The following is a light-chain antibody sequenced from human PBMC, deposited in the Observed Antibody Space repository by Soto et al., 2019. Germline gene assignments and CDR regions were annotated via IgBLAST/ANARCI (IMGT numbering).Light chain of an antibody. CDR2: WAS. CDR1: QSVLYSSNNKNY. V-gene: IGKV4-1*01. Sequence: DIVMTQSPDSLAVSLGERATINCKSSQSVLYSSNNKNYLAWYQQKPGQPPKLLIYWASTRESGVPDRFSGSGSGTDFTLTISSLQAEDVAVYSCQQHYETPLTFGGGTKVEIK. J-gene: IGKJ4*01. CDR3: QQHYETPLT.